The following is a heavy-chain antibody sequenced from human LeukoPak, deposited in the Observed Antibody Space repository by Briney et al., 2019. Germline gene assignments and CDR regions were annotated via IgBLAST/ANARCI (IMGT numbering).Heavy chain of an antibody. J-gene: IGHJ5*02. V-gene: IGHV1-18*01. CDR3: ARDHEFGELAPPSWFDP. D-gene: IGHD3-10*01. CDR2: ISAYNGNT. Sequence: ASVKVSCKASGYTFTSYGISWVRQAPGQGLEWMGWISAYNGNTNYAQKLQGRVTMTTDTSTSTAYMELRSLRSDDTAVYYCARDHEFGELAPPSWFDPWGQGTLVTVSS. CDR1: GYTFTSYG.